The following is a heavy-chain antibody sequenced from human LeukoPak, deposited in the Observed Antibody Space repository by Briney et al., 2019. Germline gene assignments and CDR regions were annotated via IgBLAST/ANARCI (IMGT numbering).Heavy chain of an antibody. CDR1: GYTFTNYD. V-gene: IGHV1-8*01. CDR2: MNPNSGST. D-gene: IGHD1-1*01. CDR3: ARGVATNY. Sequence: GASVKVSCKTSGYTFTNYDINWVRQATGQGLEWMGWMNPNSGSTDYAQKFQGRVTMTRDTSISTAYMEPSSLRSEDTALYYCARGVATNYWGQGTLVTVSS. J-gene: IGHJ4*02.